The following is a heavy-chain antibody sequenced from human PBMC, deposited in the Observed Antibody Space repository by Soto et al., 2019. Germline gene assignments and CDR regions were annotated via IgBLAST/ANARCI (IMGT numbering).Heavy chain of an antibody. J-gene: IGHJ4*02. CDR2: INPILSMS. CDR1: GDTFNFYT. V-gene: IGHV1-69*02. CDR3: ATSYGSGYRAFDS. Sequence: QDQLVQSGADVQRPGSSVRVSCKASGDTFNFYTINWVRQAPGQGLQWMGRINPILSMSNYAPRFQGRVTMTADKSTSTAYMELSSLRSEDTAMYYCATSYGSGYRAFDSWGQGALVTVSS. D-gene: IGHD3-10*01.